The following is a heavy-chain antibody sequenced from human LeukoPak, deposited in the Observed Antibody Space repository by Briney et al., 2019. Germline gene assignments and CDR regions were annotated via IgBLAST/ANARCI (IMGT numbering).Heavy chain of an antibody. CDR2: ISYDGSNK. D-gene: IGHD3-10*01. Sequence: GGSLRLSCAAPGFTFSSYAMHWVRQAPGKGLEWVAVISYDGSNKYYADSVKGRFTISRDNSKNTLYLQMNSLRAEDTAVYYCARDRSVITMVRGVILDYWGQGTLVTVSS. CDR1: GFTFSSYA. CDR3: ARDRSVITMVRGVILDY. V-gene: IGHV3-30*03. J-gene: IGHJ4*02.